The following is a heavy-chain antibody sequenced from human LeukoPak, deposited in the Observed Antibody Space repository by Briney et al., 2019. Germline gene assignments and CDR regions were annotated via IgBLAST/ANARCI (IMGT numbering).Heavy chain of an antibody. Sequence: ASVKVSCKASGYSFTSHYIHWVRQPPGQGLEWMGIINPSRGSTSYAQKFQGRVTVTRDTSTSTVYMDLSSLGSEDTAVYYCARGYSSGFGNWGQGTLVTVSS. V-gene: IGHV1-46*01. D-gene: IGHD6-19*01. CDR1: GYSFTSHY. CDR2: INPSRGST. CDR3: ARGYSSGFGN. J-gene: IGHJ4*02.